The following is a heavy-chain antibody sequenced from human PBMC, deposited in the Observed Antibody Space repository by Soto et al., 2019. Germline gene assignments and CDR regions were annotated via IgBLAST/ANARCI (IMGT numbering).Heavy chain of an antibody. CDR3: AREWANNTVIGGVTYRYYHRMDV. Sequence: QVQLVQSGAEVKKPGASVKVSCKASGYSFTTYYIQWVRHAPGHGPEWLGIINPSSGTTRYAQNFQGIVTTTRDTSTSTVYMELTGLRSEDSAVYYCAREWANNTVIGGVTYRYYHRMDVWGQGTTVTVSS. D-gene: IGHD3-16*01. J-gene: IGHJ6*02. V-gene: IGHV1-46*01. CDR2: INPSSGTT. CDR1: GYSFTTYY.